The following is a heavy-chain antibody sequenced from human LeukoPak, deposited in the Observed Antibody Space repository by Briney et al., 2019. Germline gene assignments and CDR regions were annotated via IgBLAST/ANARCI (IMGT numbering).Heavy chain of an antibody. CDR3: ANSETKADSHWNDFFDY. CDR1: GFTLINYG. J-gene: IGHJ4*02. CDR2: ISLDGNKK. V-gene: IGHV3-30*18. Sequence: PGGSLRLPCAASGFTLINYGMHWVRQAPGKGLEWVAFISLDGNKKYYADSVKGRFTISRDNSKNTLFLQMNSLRAEDTAVYYCANSETKADSHWNDFFDYWGQGTLVTVSS. D-gene: IGHD1-1*01.